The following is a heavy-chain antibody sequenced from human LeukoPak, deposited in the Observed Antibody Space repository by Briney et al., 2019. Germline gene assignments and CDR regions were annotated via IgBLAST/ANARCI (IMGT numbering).Heavy chain of an antibody. CDR3: ARLDDSSGYSDY. J-gene: IGHJ4*02. CDR2: IKQDGSKK. V-gene: IGHV3-7*01. CDR1: GFPFSSYW. Sequence: GGSLRLSCVASGFPFSSYWMTWVRQAPGKGLEWVANIKQDGSKKSYVDSVKGRFTISRDNAKNSLYLQMNSLGAEDTAVYYCARLDDSSGYSDYWGQGTLVTVSS. D-gene: IGHD3-22*01.